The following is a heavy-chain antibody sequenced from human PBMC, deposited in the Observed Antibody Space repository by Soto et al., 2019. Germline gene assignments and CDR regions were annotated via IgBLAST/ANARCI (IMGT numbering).Heavy chain of an antibody. CDR3: TFAPNWTYQLTRY. CDR1: GYTFTGYY. Sequence: GASVKVSCKASGYTFTGYYMHWVRQAPGQGLEWMGWINPNSGGTNYAQKFQGRVTMTRDTSISTAYMELSRLRSDDTAVYFCTFAPNWTYQLTRYWGQGTLVTVSS. CDR2: INPNSGGT. V-gene: IGHV1-2*02. J-gene: IGHJ4*02. D-gene: IGHD2-2*01.